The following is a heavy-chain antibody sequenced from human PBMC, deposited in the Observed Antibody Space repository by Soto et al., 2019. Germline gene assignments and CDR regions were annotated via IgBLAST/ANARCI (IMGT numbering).Heavy chain of an antibody. CDR1: GGSISSYY. V-gene: IGHV4-59*01. CDR2: IYYSXSN. CDR3: ARDNALLGIDY. J-gene: IGHJ4*02. D-gene: IGHD3-16*01. Sequence: XXTLPLTCTVSGGSISSYYWSWIRQPPGKGMEWIGXIYYSXSNNYKHSLKXXVTKSVDTTKNQSSLQLSSVNDADKDVYYCARDNALLGIDYWGQGTLVTVYS.